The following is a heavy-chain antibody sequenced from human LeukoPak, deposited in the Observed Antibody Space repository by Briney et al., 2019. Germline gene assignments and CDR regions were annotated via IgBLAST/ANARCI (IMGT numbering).Heavy chain of an antibody. CDR2: IIPIFGTA. Sequence: ASVKVSCKASGGTFSSYAISWVRQAPGQGLEWMGGIIPIFGTANYAQKFQGRVTITADKSTSTAYMELSSLRSEDTAVYYCARVDYDILTGYHHWFDPWGQGTLVTVSS. CDR1: GGTFSSYA. V-gene: IGHV1-69*06. CDR3: ARVDYDILTGYHHWFDP. D-gene: IGHD3-9*01. J-gene: IGHJ5*02.